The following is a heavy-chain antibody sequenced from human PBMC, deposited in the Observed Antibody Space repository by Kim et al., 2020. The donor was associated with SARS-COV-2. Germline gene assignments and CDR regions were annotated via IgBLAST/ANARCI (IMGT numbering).Heavy chain of an antibody. D-gene: IGHD5-18*01. CDR3: ARAPSWIQLWPTPFDY. CDR2: IYYSGST. V-gene: IGHV4-39*07. J-gene: IGHJ4*02. CDR1: GGSISSSSYY. Sequence: SETLSLTCTVSGGSISSSSYYWGWIRQPPGKGLEWIGSIYYSGSTYYNPSLKSRVTISVDTSKNQFSLKLSSVTAADTAVYYCARAPSWIQLWPTPFDYWGQGTLVTVSS.